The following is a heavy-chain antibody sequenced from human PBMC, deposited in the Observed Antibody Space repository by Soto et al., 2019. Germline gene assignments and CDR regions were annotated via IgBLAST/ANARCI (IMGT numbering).Heavy chain of an antibody. CDR1: GYSFAVYW. Sequence: GESLTLSCKGYGYSFAVYWIIWVRQKPGKGLEWMGRIDPSDSQTYYSPSFRGHVTISATKSITTVFLQWSSLRASDTAMYYCARQIYDSDTGPNFQYYFDSWGQGTPVTVSS. CDR3: ARQIYDSDTGPNFQYYFDS. J-gene: IGHJ4*02. V-gene: IGHV5-10-1*01. CDR2: IDPSDSQT. D-gene: IGHD3-22*01.